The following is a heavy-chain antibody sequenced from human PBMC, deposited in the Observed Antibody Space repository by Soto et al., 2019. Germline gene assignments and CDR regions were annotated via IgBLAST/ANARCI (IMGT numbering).Heavy chain of an antibody. D-gene: IGHD5-12*01. Sequence: SETLSLTCTVSGGSISSGDYYWSWIRQAPGTGLEWIGYIYYSGSTNYNPSLKIRVTISVDTSKNQFSLKLSSVTAADTAVYYCARGEEVATILGMDVWGQGTTVTVSS. J-gene: IGHJ6*02. V-gene: IGHV4-30-4*01. CDR3: ARGEEVATILGMDV. CDR1: GGSISSGDYY. CDR2: IYYSGST.